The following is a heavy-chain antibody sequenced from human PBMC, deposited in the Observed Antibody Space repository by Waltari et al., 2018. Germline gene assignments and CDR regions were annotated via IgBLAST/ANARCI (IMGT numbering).Heavy chain of an antibody. J-gene: IGHJ6*02. D-gene: IGHD6-13*01. CDR2: IIPIFGTA. CDR1: GGTFSSYA. CDR3: ATIAAAGISYYYYYGMDV. V-gene: IGHV1-69*05. Sequence: VQLVQSGAEVKKPGSSVKVSCKASGGTFSSYAISWVRQAPGQGLEWMGGIIPIFGTANYAQKFQGRVTITTDESTSTAYMELSSLRSEDTAVYYCATIAAAGISYYYYYGMDVWGQGTTVTVSS.